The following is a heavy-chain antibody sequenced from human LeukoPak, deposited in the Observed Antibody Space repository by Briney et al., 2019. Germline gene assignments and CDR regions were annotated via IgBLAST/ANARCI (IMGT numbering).Heavy chain of an antibody. Sequence: GGSLRLSCAASGFTFSSYGMHWVRQAPGKGLEWVSTISGSGGSTYYADSVKGRLTISRDNSKNTLFLQMHSLRAEDTTVYYCAKDGEQWLLRQLEYFQHWGQGTLVTVSS. CDR2: ISGSGGST. D-gene: IGHD6-19*01. CDR1: GFTFSSYG. J-gene: IGHJ1*01. CDR3: AKDGEQWLLRQLEYFQH. V-gene: IGHV3-23*01.